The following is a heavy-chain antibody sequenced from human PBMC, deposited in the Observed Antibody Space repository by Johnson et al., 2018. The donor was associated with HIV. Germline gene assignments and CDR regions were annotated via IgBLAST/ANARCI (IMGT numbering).Heavy chain of an antibody. Sequence: QVQLVESGGGLVQPGRSLRLSCAASGFTFSSYAMHWVRQAPGQGLAWVAVISYDGSNKYYAESVTGRFTISRDNSKNTLYLQMNSLRAEDTAVYYCAKKLGVGGVSNKAFDIWGQGTMVTASS. CDR1: GFTFSSYA. V-gene: IGHV3-30-3*02. D-gene: IGHD2-8*02. CDR2: ISYDGSNK. J-gene: IGHJ3*02. CDR3: AKKLGVGGVSNKAFDI.